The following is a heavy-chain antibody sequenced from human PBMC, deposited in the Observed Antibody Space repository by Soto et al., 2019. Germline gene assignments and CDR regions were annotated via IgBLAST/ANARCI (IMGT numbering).Heavy chain of an antibody. V-gene: IGHV1-18*04. D-gene: IGHD4-17*01. CDR1: GYTFTSYY. Sequence: AAVKVSCKASGYTFTSYYMHWVRQAPGQGLEWMGRISANNGSTNYAQKLQGRVTMTTDTSTSTAYMELRSLRSEDTAVYYCATQSTVTSLGYWGQGTLVTVS. CDR2: ISANNGST. CDR3: ATQSTVTSLGY. J-gene: IGHJ4*02.